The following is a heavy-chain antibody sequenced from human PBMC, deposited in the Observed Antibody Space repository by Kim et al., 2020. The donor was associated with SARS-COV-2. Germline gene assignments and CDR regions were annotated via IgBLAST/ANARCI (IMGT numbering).Heavy chain of an antibody. CDR1: GFTFSSYS. Sequence: GGSLRLSCAASGFTFSSYSMNWVRQAPGKGLEWVSSISSSSSYIYYADSAKGRFTISRDNAKNSLYLQMNSLRAEATAVYYCARVDARAGWQYSSSWYGVYYGCGMDVWGQGTPVTVSS. V-gene: IGHV3-21*01. CDR3: ARVDARAGWQYSSSWYGVYYGCGMDV. CDR2: ISSSSSYI. D-gene: IGHD6-13*01. J-gene: IGHJ6*02.